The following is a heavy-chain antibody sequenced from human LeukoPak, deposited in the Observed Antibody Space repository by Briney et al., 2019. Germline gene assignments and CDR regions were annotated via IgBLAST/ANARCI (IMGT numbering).Heavy chain of an antibody. D-gene: IGHD3-10*01. J-gene: IGHJ4*02. CDR3: ARDEGLVAGKKFDY. Sequence: GASVKVSCKASGYTFTDYGITWARQAPGQGLEWMGWISAYNGNTNYAQNLQGRVTMTTDTSTSTAYMELRSLRSDDTAMYYCARDEGLVAGKKFDYWGQGTLVTVSS. CDR1: GYTFTDYG. CDR2: ISAYNGNT. V-gene: IGHV1-18*01.